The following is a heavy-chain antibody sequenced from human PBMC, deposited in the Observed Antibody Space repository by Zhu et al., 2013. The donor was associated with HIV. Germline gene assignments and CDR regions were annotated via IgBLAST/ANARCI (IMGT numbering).Heavy chain of an antibody. J-gene: IGHJ6*02. CDR3: ARHGESDYYYYGMDV. V-gene: IGHV5-51*01. CDR2: IYPGDSDT. Sequence: EVQLVQSGAEVKKPGESLKISCKGSGYSFTSYWIGWVRQMPGKGLEWMGIIYPGDSDTRYSPSFQGQVTISADKSITTAYLQWSSLKASDTGVYYCARHGESDYYYYGMDVWGQGDHGHRLL. CDR1: GYSFTSYW. D-gene: IGHD3-10*01.